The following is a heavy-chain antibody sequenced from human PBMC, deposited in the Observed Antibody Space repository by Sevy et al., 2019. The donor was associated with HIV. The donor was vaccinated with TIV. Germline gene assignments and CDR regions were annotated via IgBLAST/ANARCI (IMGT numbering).Heavy chain of an antibody. CDR2: INTSTGNP. Sequence: ASVKVSCKASGYTFTSYAINWVRQAPGQGLEWMGWINTSTGNPTYAQGFTGRFVFSLDTSVSTAYLQISSLKAEDTAVYYCARLADYYYYGMDVWGQGTTVTVSS. J-gene: IGHJ6*02. V-gene: IGHV7-4-1*02. CDR3: ARLADYYYYGMDV. CDR1: GYTFTSYA.